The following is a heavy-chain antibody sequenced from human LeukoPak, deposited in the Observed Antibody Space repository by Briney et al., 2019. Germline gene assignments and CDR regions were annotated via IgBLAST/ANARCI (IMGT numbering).Heavy chain of an antibody. Sequence: GGSLRLSCAASGFTFSSYDTNWVRQAPGKGLEWVSYVSGSSSTIFYADSVKGRFTISRDNAKNSVYLQVNSLRAEDTAVYYCAREVTAVDYWGQGTLVTVSS. J-gene: IGHJ4*02. CDR3: AREVTAVDY. D-gene: IGHD2-21*02. CDR1: GFTFSSYD. CDR2: VSGSSSTI. V-gene: IGHV3-48*01.